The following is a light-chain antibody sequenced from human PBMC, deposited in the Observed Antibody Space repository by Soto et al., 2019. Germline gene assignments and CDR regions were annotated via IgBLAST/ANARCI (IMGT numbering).Light chain of an antibody. Sequence: ENVLTQSPGTLSLSPGERATLSCRASQTVYNGYLAWYQQKPGQAPRLLIYGASSRATGIPDRFSGSGSGTEFTLTISSLQSEDFAVYYCQQYKNWPPITFGQGTRLEIK. J-gene: IGKJ5*01. CDR1: QTVYNGY. CDR2: GAS. V-gene: IGKV3-20*01. CDR3: QQYKNWPPIT.